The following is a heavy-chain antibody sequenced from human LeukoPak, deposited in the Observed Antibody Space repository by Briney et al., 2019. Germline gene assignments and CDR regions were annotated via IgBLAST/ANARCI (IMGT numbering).Heavy chain of an antibody. Sequence: GGSLRLSCAASGFTISDYYMSWIRQAPGKGLEWVSYIRSSSSYTNYADSVKGRFTISRDNAKNSLYLQMNSLRAEDTAVYYCARGYYDNSGYYFPFDYWGQGTLVTVSS. CDR1: GFTISDYY. CDR3: ARGYYDNSGYYFPFDY. V-gene: IGHV3-11*06. D-gene: IGHD3-22*01. CDR2: IRSSSSYT. J-gene: IGHJ4*02.